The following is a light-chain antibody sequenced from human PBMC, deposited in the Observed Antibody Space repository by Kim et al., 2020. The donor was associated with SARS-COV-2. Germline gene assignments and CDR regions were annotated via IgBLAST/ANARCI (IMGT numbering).Light chain of an antibody. V-gene: IGKV1-39*01. CDR3: QQSYSMPPIT. Sequence: DIQMTQSPSSLSASVGDRVTITCRASQSISSYLNWYQQKPGKAPKLLIYAASTLQSGVPSRFSGSGSGTDFTLTISSVQPEDFATYYCQQSYSMPPITFAQGTRLEIK. CDR2: AAS. J-gene: IGKJ5*01. CDR1: QSISSY.